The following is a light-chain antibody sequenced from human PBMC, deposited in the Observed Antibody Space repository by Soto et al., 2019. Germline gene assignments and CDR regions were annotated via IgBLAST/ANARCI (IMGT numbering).Light chain of an antibody. J-gene: IGKJ1*01. CDR1: QSISRW. CDR3: QEYNSYST. V-gene: IGKV1-5*01. Sequence: DIQMTQSPSTLSASVGDRVTITCRASQSISRWLALYQQKPGKAPKLLISDASRLESAAPSRVSGSGSGTEFTITITSLQPDDVATYYCQEYNSYSTFRQGTKVEIK. CDR2: DAS.